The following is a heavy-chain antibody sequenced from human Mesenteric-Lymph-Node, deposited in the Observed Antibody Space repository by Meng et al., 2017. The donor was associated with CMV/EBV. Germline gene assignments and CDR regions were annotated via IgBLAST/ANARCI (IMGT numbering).Heavy chain of an antibody. J-gene: IGHJ4*02. CDR3: ARGNFGGNSAPFDY. V-gene: IGHV1-2*02. D-gene: IGHD4-23*01. Sequence: SVTVSRKASGYTFTDYFIHWVRQAPGQGLEWMGWINIDSGGTNYAQKFQGRVTMTRDTSITTAYMELSRLRSDDMAVYYCARGNFGGNSAPFDYWGQGALVTVSS. CDR2: INIDSGGT. CDR1: GYTFTDYF.